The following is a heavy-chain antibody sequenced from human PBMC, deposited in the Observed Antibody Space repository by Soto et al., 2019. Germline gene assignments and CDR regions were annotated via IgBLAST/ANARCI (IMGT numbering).Heavy chain of an antibody. V-gene: IGHV4-59*01. Sequence: PSETLSLTCTVCGGSISSYYWSWLRQPPGKGLEWIGYIYYSGSTNYNPSLKSRVTISVDTSKNQFSLKLSSVTAADTAVYYCARLYGDLTPYYFDYWGQGTLVTVSS. CDR3: ARLYGDLTPYYFDY. CDR1: GGSISSYY. CDR2: IYYSGST. D-gene: IGHD4-17*01. J-gene: IGHJ4*02.